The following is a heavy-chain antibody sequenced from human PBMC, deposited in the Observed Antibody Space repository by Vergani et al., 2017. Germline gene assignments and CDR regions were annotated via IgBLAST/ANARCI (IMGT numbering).Heavy chain of an antibody. Sequence: EVQLLKSGGALVQPGGSLRLSCAASGFTFFNFAMGWVRQAPGKGLEWVSSISMSGDISYYADSVKGRFTISRDNSKNTLYLQMDSLRAGDTALYYCAKDIGIVMVPVSPDFWGQGTLVTVSS. V-gene: IGHV3-23*01. CDR1: GFTFFNFA. D-gene: IGHD2/OR15-2a*01. J-gene: IGHJ4*02. CDR2: ISMSGDIS. CDR3: AKDIGIVMVPVSPDF.